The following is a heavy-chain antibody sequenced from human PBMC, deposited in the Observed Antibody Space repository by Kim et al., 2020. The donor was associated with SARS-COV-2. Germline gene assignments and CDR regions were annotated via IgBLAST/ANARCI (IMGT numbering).Heavy chain of an antibody. CDR2: ISSSASTI. CDR3: ARNRHEG. V-gene: IGHV3-48*03. CDR1: GFDFSSYE. J-gene: IGHJ1*01. Sequence: GGSLRLSCAASGFDFSSYEMNWVRQTLGKGLEWISYISSSASTIYYAASVKGCFTISRDNANSLLYLQMNSLRDEDTALYYWARNRHEGWGQGNLVYVSS.